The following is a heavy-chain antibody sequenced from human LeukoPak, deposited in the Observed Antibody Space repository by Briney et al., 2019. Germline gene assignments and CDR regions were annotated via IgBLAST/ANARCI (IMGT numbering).Heavy chain of an antibody. D-gene: IGHD6-13*01. Sequence: ASVKVSCKASGYTFTSSDINWVRQATGQGLEWMGWINPKSGRTGYAKKSQDRVSMTMNTSISTAYMEVSSLRFDDTAVYYCARGRSGLAAAGTYDYWGQGTLITVSS. CDR1: GYTFTSSD. V-gene: IGHV1-8*01. J-gene: IGHJ4*02. CDR2: INPKSGRT. CDR3: ARGRSGLAAAGTYDY.